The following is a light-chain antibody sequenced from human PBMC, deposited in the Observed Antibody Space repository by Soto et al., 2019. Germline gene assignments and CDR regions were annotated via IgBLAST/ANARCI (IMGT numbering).Light chain of an antibody. CDR1: QSVTTY. CDR3: QQRVNRVT. V-gene: IGKV3-11*01. J-gene: IGKJ4*01. CDR2: DSS. Sequence: EIVLTQSPATLSLSPGERASLSCRASQSVTTYLAWYQQKPGQAPRLLIYDSSNRATGIPARFTGSGSGTGFTLTISSLECGDFAVYYCQQRVNRVTFGGGPKVEI.